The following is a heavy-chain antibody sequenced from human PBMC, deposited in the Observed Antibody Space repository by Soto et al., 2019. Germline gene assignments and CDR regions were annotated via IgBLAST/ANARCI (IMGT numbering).Heavy chain of an antibody. J-gene: IGHJ5*02. CDR2: ISSSGGSI. V-gene: IGHV3-48*03. D-gene: IGHD2-2*02. CDR3: ARSWGLYCSSSRCYSPWFDP. Sequence: EVQLVESGGGLVQPGGSLRLSWAGSGFTFNSHEMTWVRQAPGKGLEWISSISSSGGSIYYAESVKGRLTVSRDNAKNSLYLQMKSLRAEDTAVYYCARSWGLYCSSSRCYSPWFDPWGRGTLVNVSS. CDR1: GFTFNSHE.